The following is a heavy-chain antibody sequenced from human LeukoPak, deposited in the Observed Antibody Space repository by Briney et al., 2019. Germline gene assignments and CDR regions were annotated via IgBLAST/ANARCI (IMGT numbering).Heavy chain of an antibody. D-gene: IGHD6-13*01. CDR2: FDPEDGET. V-gene: IGHV1-24*01. Sequence: PGGSLRLSCAASGFTFSSYAMHWVRQAPGKGLEWMGGFDPEDGETIYAQKFQGRVTMTEDTSTDTAYMELSSLRSEDTAVYYCATLWGGELAAADYWGQGTLVTVSS. J-gene: IGHJ4*02. CDR1: GFTFSSYA. CDR3: ATLWGGELAAADY.